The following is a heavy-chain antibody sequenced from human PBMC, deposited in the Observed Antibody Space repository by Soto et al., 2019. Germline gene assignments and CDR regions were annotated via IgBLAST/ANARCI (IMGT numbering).Heavy chain of an antibody. Sequence: SVKVSCKASRASFNSDSITWVRQAPGQGLEWMGGVLPIFGTPDYARNFQGRLTITADTSTSTAYMELGSLRSEDTAVYYCARAQVWFGELLERYYHCYGMDVWGQGTTVTVSS. CDR1: RASFNSDS. CDR3: ARAQVWFGELLERYYHCYGMDV. J-gene: IGHJ6*02. V-gene: IGHV1-69*06. D-gene: IGHD3-10*01. CDR2: VLPIFGTP.